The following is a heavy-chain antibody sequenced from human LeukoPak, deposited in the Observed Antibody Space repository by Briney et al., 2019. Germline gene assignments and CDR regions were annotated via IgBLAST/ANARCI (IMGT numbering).Heavy chain of an antibody. Sequence: GGSLRLSCAASGFTFSSYDMHWVRQATGKGLEWVSAIGTAGDTYYPGSVKGRFTISRENAKNSLYLQMNSLRAGDTAVYYCARAQSLDRMVRGVIITTHDAFDIWGQGTMVTVSS. CDR2: IGTAGDT. CDR3: ARAQSLDRMVRGVIITTHDAFDI. CDR1: GFTFSSYD. V-gene: IGHV3-13*01. J-gene: IGHJ3*02. D-gene: IGHD3-10*01.